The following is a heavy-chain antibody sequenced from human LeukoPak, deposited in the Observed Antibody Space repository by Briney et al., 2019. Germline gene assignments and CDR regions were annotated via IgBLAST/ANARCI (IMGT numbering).Heavy chain of an antibody. J-gene: IGHJ1*01. CDR1: GFTLSSFP. CDR2: ISGSGAIT. CDR3: AKDAEYYDSSGYYYVKYFQH. V-gene: IGHV3-23*01. Sequence: GGSLRLSCAASGFTLSSFPMSWVRQAPGKGLEWVSVISGSGAITYYADSVRGRFTISRDNSKNTLYLQMNSLRAEDTAVYYCAKDAEYYDSSGYYYVKYFQHWGQGTLVTVSS. D-gene: IGHD3-22*01.